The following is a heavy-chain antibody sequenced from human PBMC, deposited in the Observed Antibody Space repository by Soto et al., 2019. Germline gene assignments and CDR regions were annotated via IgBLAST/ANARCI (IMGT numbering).Heavy chain of an antibody. CDR1: GYTFTSYG. CDR3: AIESVEQSINY. Sequence: QVQLMQSGAEVKKPGASVKVSCKASGYTFTSYGISWVRQAPGQGIEWMGWISAYNGNTKYAQKLQGRVTMTTDTATSTAYMALRSLRSDDTAVYYCAIESVEQSINYWGQGTPVTVS. V-gene: IGHV1-18*01. J-gene: IGHJ4*02. D-gene: IGHD6-19*01. CDR2: ISAYNGNT.